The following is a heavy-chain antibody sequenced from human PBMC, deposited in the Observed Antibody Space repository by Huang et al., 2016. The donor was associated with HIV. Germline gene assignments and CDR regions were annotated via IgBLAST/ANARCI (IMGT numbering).Heavy chain of an antibody. V-gene: IGHV7-4-1*02. CDR3: ARGLYSSSWAPFDY. CDR1: GYTFTSYS. Sequence: QVQLVQSGSELKTPGASVKVSCKASGYTFTSYSRNWVRQAPGQGLEWMGWTNTNTGNPTYAQGFTGRFVFSLDTSVSTAYLQISSLKAEDTAVYYCARGLYSSSWAPFDYWGQGTLVTVSS. J-gene: IGHJ4*02. CDR2: TNTNTGNP. D-gene: IGHD6-13*01.